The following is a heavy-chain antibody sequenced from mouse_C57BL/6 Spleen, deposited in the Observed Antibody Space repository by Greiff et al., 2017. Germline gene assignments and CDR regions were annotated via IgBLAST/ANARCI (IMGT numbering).Heavy chain of an antibody. D-gene: IGHD2-4*01. CDR2: IWRGGST. J-gene: IGHJ4*01. CDR1: GFSLTSYG. V-gene: IGHV2-5*01. CDR3: AKNMITYYAMDY. Sequence: QVQLKESGPGLVQPSQSLSITCTVSGFSLTSYGVHWVRQSPGKGLEWLGVIWRGGSTDYNAAFMSRLSITKDNSTSQVFFKMNSLQADDTAIYYCAKNMITYYAMDYWGQGTSVTVSS.